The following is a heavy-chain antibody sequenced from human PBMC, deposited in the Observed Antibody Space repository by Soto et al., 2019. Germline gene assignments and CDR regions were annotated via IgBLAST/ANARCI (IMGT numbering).Heavy chain of an antibody. V-gene: IGHV3-30*04. J-gene: IGHJ4*02. CDR2: ISYDGRND. Sequence: QVHLVGPGGGVVQPGGSLSLSCEASGFTSNSYPIPWFRRAPGKGRGWVAVISYDGRNDYYGDSVRGRFTISRDNSKNTVYLQMNSLTPEDTAVYYCARDPYFDYWGQGTLVTVSS. CDR3: ARDPYFDY. CDR1: GFTSNSYP.